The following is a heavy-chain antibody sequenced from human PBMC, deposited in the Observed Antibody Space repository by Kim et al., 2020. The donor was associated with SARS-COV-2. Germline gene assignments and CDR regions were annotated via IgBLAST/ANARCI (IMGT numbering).Heavy chain of an antibody. Sequence: FQGRVTITADKSTSTAYMELSSLRSEDTAVYYCAREGGEYSSSGVRSFDIWGQGTMVTVSS. D-gene: IGHD6-6*01. CDR3: AREGGEYSSSGVRSFDI. V-gene: IGHV1-69*04. J-gene: IGHJ3*02.